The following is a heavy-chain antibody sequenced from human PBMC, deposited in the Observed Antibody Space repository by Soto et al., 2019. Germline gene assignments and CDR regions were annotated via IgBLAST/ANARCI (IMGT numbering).Heavy chain of an antibody. CDR2: IIPIFGTA. J-gene: IGHJ4*02. Sequence: GASVKVSSKASGGTFSSYAISWVRQAPGQGLEWMGGIIPIFGTANYAQKFQGRVTITADESTSTAYMELSSLRSEDTAVYYCAAPYDILTGRDYWGQGTLVTVSS. CDR1: GGTFSSYA. CDR3: AAPYDILTGRDY. V-gene: IGHV1-69*13. D-gene: IGHD3-9*01.